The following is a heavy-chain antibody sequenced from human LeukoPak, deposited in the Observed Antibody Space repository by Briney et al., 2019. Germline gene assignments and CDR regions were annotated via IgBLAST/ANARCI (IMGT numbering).Heavy chain of an antibody. V-gene: IGHV4-59*01. CDR2: IYYSGST. CDR1: GGSISSYY. D-gene: IGHD2-15*01. Sequence: PSETPSLTCTVSGGSISSYYWSWIRQPPGKGLEWIGYIYYSGSTNYNPSLKSRVTISVDTSKNQFSLKLSSVTAADTAVYYCARGRPVAATHYWGQGTLVTVSS. J-gene: IGHJ4*02. CDR3: ARGRPVAATHY.